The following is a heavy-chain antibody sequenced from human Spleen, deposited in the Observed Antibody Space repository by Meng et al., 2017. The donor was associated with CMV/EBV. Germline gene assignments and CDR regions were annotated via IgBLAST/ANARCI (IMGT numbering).Heavy chain of an antibody. D-gene: IGHD5-24*01. CDR2: IIPNSGDT. CDR1: GYTFTAHYY. V-gene: IGHV1-2*02. Sequence: SGYTFTAHYYMHWLRQAPGQGLEWMAWIIPNSGDTKYAQKFQGRVTVTRDTSVSTAYLEMSSLKSDDTAVYYCARGRGMATAYFDFWGQGTLVTVSS. J-gene: IGHJ4*02. CDR3: ARGRGMATAYFDF.